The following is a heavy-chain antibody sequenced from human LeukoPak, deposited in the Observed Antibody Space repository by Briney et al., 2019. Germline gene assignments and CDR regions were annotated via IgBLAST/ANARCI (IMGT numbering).Heavy chain of an antibody. D-gene: IGHD3-10*01. CDR3: ARDSTPTLNFPLYGSGSCFDY. V-gene: IGHV4-39*07. J-gene: IGHJ4*02. CDR2: IYYSGST. Sequence: SETLSLTCTVSGGSISSSSYYWGWIRQPPGTGLEWIGSIYYSGSTYYNPSLKSRVTISVDTSKNQFSLKLSSVTAADTAVYYCARDSTPTLNFPLYGSGSCFDYWGQGTLVTVSS. CDR1: GGSISSSSYY.